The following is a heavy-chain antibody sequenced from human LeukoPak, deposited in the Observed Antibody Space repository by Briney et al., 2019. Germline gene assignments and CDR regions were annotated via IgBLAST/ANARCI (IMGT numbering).Heavy chain of an antibody. V-gene: IGHV4-38-2*01. J-gene: IGHJ4*02. Sequence: SETLSLTCAVSGYSISSGYYWGWIRQPPGKGLEWIGSIDHSGSTYYNPSLKSRVTISVDTSKNQFSLKLSSVPAADTAVYYCAKTLLGYCSSTSCPTHYFDYWGQGTLVTVSS. CDR3: AKTLLGYCSSTSCPTHYFDY. CDR1: GYSISSGYY. CDR2: IDHSGST. D-gene: IGHD2-2*01.